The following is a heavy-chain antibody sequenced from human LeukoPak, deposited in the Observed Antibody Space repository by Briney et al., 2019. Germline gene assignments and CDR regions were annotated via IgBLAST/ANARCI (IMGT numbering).Heavy chain of an antibody. D-gene: IGHD3-10*01. Sequence: GGFLRLSCAASGFTFSSYSMNWVRQAPGKGLEWVSYISSSSSTIYYADSVKGRFTISRDNAKNSLYLQMNSLRAEDTAVYYCARGYYYGSGSKYFDLWGRGTLVTVSS. CDR3: ARGYYYGSGSKYFDL. CDR2: ISSSSSTI. V-gene: IGHV3-48*04. CDR1: GFTFSSYS. J-gene: IGHJ2*01.